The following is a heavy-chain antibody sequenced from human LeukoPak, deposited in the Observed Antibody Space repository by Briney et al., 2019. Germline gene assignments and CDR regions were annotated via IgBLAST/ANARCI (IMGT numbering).Heavy chain of an antibody. J-gene: IGHJ3*02. V-gene: IGHV3-30*03. CDR1: GFTFSSYG. Sequence: GSLRLSCAASGFTFSSYGMHWVRQAPGKGLEWVSFISYDGSNKYYADSVKGRFTTSRDNSKNTLYLQMNSLRAEDTAVYSCARLLAGSGYARDAFDIWGQGTMVTVSS. CDR3: ARLLAGSGYARDAFDI. D-gene: IGHD3-22*01. CDR2: ISYDGSNK.